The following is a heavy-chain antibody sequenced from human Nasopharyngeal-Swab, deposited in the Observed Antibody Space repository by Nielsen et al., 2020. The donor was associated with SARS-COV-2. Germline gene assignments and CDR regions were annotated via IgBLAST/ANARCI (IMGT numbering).Heavy chain of an antibody. V-gene: IGHV4-34*01. CDR2: INHSGST. CDR1: GGSFSGYY. Sequence: ESLKISCAVYGGSFSGYYWSWIRQPPGTGLEWIGEINHSGSTNYNPSLKSRVTISVDTSKNQFSLKLSSVTAADTAVYYCAQTYCGGDCYSWGQGTLVTVSS. J-gene: IGHJ4*02. CDR3: AQTYCGGDCYS. D-gene: IGHD2-21*02.